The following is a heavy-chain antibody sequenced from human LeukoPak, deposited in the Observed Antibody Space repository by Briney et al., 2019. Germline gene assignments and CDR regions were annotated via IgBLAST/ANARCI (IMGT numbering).Heavy chain of an antibody. CDR2: IGTSSTTI. D-gene: IGHD6-25*01. V-gene: IGHV3-48*01. CDR1: GFTFSSYT. J-gene: IGHJ6*03. Sequence: GGSLRLSCAASGFTFSSYTVNWVRQPPGKGLEWVSNIGTSSTTIYYADSVKGRFTISRDNAKNSLYLQMNSLRADDTAVYYCARFAAGGSYYYYMDVWGKGTTVTVSS. CDR3: ARFAAGGSYYYYMDV.